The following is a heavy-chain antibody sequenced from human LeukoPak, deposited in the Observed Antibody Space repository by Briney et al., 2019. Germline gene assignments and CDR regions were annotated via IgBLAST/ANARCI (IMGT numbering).Heavy chain of an antibody. CDR1: GYSFTSYW. V-gene: IGHV5-51*01. D-gene: IGHD3-3*01. J-gene: IGHJ4*02. CDR2: IYPSNSDT. CDR3: ARRYTIFGAVTIDY. Sequence: GESLKISCKGFGYSFTSYWIAWVRQMPGKGLEWMGLIYPSNSDTKYSPSFQGQVTISADKSISTAYLQWSNLKASDTAMYYCARRYTIFGAVTIDYWGQGTLVTVSS.